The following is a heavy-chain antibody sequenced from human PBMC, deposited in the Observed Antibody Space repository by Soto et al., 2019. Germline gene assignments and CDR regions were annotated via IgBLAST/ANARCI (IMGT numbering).Heavy chain of an antibody. CDR2: IYHSGST. Sequence: LSLTCAVSGGSISSSNWWSWVRQPPGKGLEWIGEIYHSGSTNYNPSLKSRVTISVDKSKNQFSLKLSSVTAADTAVYYCAREGIVGASYFDYWGQGTLVTVSS. CDR1: GGSISSSNW. V-gene: IGHV4-4*02. D-gene: IGHD1-26*01. CDR3: AREGIVGASYFDY. J-gene: IGHJ4*02.